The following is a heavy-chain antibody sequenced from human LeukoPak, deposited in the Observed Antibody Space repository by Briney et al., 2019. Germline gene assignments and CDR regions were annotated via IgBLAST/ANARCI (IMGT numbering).Heavy chain of an antibody. J-gene: IGHJ5*02. D-gene: IGHD6-19*01. Sequence: ASVKVSCKASGYTFTGYYMHWVRQAPGQGLEWMGIINPSGGSTSYAQKFQGRVTMTRDTSTSTVYMELSSLRSEDTAVYYCARAYSSGWYLENLWFDPWGQGTLVTVSS. CDR1: GYTFTGYY. CDR3: ARAYSSGWYLENLWFDP. CDR2: INPSGGST. V-gene: IGHV1-46*01.